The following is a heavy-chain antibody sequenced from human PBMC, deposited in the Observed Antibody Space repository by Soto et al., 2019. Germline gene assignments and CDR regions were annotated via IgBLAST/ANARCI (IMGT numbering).Heavy chain of an antibody. J-gene: IGHJ4*02. CDR1: GYTFTSYD. CDR2: MNPNSGNT. CDR3: ARAARSRLLYYFDY. V-gene: IGHV1-8*01. D-gene: IGHD6-6*01. Sequence: QVQLVQSGAEVKKPGASVKVTCKASGYTFTSYDSNWVRQATGQGLEWMGWMNPNSGNTGYAQKFQGRVTMTRNTPISTAYMELSSLRSEDTAVYYCARAARSRLLYYFDYWGQGTLVTVSS.